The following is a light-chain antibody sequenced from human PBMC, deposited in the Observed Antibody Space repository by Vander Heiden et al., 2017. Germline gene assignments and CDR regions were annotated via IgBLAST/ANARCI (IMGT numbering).Light chain of an antibody. CDR1: QSVNIF. CDR3: QQRSNWPIT. V-gene: IGKV3-11*01. Sequence: EIVLTQSPATLSLSPGERATLSCRASQSVNIFLAWYQQKHGQAPRLLISNASNRATGIPARFSGSGSGTDFTLTISSLDPEDFAVYYCQQRSNWPITFGQGTRLEIK. J-gene: IGKJ5*01. CDR2: NAS.